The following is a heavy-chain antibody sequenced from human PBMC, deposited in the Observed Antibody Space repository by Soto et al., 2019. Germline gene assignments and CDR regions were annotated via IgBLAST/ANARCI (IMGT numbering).Heavy chain of an antibody. CDR3: ASERSGYPDF. CDR1: GYTFSDYP. J-gene: IGHJ4*01. Sequence: QVQLVQSGAEVKKPGASVRVSCKASGYTFSDYPMHWVRQAPGQRLEWLGWINAGTGKTKYSQKYQDKITMTRDTFASTVYMELSSVTSHDTAVYYCASERSGYPDFWGQGAPVTISA. D-gene: IGHD6-13*01. V-gene: IGHV1-3*01. CDR2: INAGTGKT.